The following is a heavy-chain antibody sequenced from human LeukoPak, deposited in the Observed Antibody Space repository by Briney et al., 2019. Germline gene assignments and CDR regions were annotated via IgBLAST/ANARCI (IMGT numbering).Heavy chain of an antibody. V-gene: IGHV3-30*02. CDR1: GFTFSSYD. CDR3: AKHHSSGYYGHFDY. J-gene: IGHJ4*02. CDR2: KRYDGSND. D-gene: IGHD3-22*01. Sequence: PGGSLRLSCAASGFTFSSYDMHRVRQAPGKGLEWVSFKRYDGSNDYYADSVKGRFTISRDNSKNTLYLQMNSLRAEDTAVYYCAKHHSSGYYGHFDYWGQGTLVTVSS.